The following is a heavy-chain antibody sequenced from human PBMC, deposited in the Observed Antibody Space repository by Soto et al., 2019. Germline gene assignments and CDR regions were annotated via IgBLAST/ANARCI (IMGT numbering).Heavy chain of an antibody. Sequence: QITLKESGPTLVKPTQTLTLTCTFSGFSLSTSGVGVGWIRQPPGKALEWLALIYWDDDKRYSPSLKSRLTITKDTSKNQVVLTMTNVDPVDTATYYCAHRTPRATAEYFQHWGQGTLVTVSS. CDR2: IYWDDDK. J-gene: IGHJ1*01. CDR1: GFSLSTSGVG. V-gene: IGHV2-5*02. CDR3: AHRTPRATAEYFQH.